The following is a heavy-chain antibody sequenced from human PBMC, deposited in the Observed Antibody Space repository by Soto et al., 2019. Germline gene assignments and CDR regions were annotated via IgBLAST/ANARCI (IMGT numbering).Heavy chain of an antibody. Sequence: QVQLVQSGAEVTNPGASVTVSCKTYNYTFFAFGLSWVRQVPGQGLEWLGWIVPVSGNTVYARSFQERLTVTRDRYTDKAYMHLRSLTADDTARYDRARGAGHGSGSRYFDNWGQGTLVTVSS. CDR2: IVPVSGNT. CDR3: ARGAGHGSGSRYFDN. V-gene: IGHV1-18*01. CDR1: NYTFFAFG. D-gene: IGHD3-10*01. J-gene: IGHJ4*02.